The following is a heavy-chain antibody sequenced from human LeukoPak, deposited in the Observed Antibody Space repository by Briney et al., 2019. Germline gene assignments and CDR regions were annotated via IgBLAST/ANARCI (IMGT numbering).Heavy chain of an antibody. CDR3: ARPYYYDSRIDP. CDR2: MNYSGST. CDR1: GGSISSGDYY. D-gene: IGHD3-22*01. J-gene: IGHJ5*02. Sequence: SQTLSLTCTVSGGSISSGDYYWGWIRQPPGKGLEWIAYMNYSGSTYYNPSLKRRVTMSADTSKNQLSLKLSSVTAADTAVYYCARPYYYDSRIDPWGQGILVTVSS. V-gene: IGHV4-30-4*01.